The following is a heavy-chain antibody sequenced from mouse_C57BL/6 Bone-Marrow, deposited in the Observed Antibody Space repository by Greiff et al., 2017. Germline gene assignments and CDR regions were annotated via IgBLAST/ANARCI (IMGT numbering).Heavy chain of an antibody. CDR2: ISDGGSYT. Sequence: VQLKESGGGLVKPGGSLKLSCAASGFTFSSYAMSWVRQTPEKRLEWVATISDGGSYTYYPDNVKGRFTISRDNAKNNLYLQMSHLKSEDTAMYYCARGIYYGNPWFAYWGQGTLVTVSA. CDR1: GFTFSSYA. J-gene: IGHJ3*01. CDR3: ARGIYYGNPWFAY. V-gene: IGHV5-4*01. D-gene: IGHD2-1*01.